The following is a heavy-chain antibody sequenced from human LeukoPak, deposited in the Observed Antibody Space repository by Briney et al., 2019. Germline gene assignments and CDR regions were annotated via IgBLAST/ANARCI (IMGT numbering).Heavy chain of an antibody. D-gene: IGHD5-24*01. CDR2: IYPGDSDT. V-gene: IGHV5-51*01. CDR1: GYSFTSYW. CDR3: ARPVEMATNVLYGNHAFDI. J-gene: IGHJ3*02. Sequence: GESLKISCKGSGYSFTSYWIGWVRQMPGKGLEWMGIIYPGDSDTRYSPSFQGQVTISADKSISTAYLQWSSLKASDTAMYYCARPVEMATNVLYGNHAFDIWGQGTMVTVSS.